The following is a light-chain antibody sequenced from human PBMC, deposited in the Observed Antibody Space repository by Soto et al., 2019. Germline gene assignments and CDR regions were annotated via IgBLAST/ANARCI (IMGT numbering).Light chain of an antibody. V-gene: IGLV2-23*01. CDR3: CSYVGNSYV. CDR2: EGI. Sequence: QSALTQPASVSGSPGQSITISCTGTSSDVGSYNLVSWYQQYPGKVPKLVIYEGIKRPSGVSNRFSASKSGNTASLTISGLQTEDEADYYCCSYVGNSYVFGTGPKVTVL. J-gene: IGLJ1*01. CDR1: SSDVGSYNL.